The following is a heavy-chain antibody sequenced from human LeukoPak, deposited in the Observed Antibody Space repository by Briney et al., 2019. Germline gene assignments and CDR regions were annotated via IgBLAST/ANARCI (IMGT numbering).Heavy chain of an antibody. Sequence: GGCLRLSCSASGFTFSTYAMHWVRQAPGKGLEYVSAISSDGGRTYYADSVKGRFTISRDNSKNTLYLQMSSLRAEDTAVYYCARLEMATTDYAFDIWGQGTMVTVPS. CDR3: ARLEMATTDYAFDI. V-gene: IGHV3-64D*09. CDR1: GFTFSTYA. J-gene: IGHJ3*02. CDR2: ISSDGGRT. D-gene: IGHD5-24*01.